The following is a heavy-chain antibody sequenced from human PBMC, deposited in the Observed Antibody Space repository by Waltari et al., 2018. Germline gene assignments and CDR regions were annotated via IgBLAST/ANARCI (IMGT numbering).Heavy chain of an antibody. CDR3: ARDRVLGYCSGGSCYPPSLGYYYYGMDV. CDR1: GGSISSYY. CDR2: LYTSGST. J-gene: IGHJ6*02. D-gene: IGHD2-15*01. Sequence: QVQLQESGPGLVKPSETLSLTCTVSGGSISSYYWSWIRQPAGKGLEWIGRLYTSGSTNYNPSLKSRVTMSVDTSKNQFSLKLSSVTAADTAVYYCARDRVLGYCSGGSCYPPSLGYYYYGMDVWGQGTTVTVSS. V-gene: IGHV4-4*07.